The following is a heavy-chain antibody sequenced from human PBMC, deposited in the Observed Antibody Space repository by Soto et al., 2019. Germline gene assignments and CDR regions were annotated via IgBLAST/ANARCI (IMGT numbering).Heavy chain of an antibody. V-gene: IGHV5-10-1*01. D-gene: IGHD6-13*01. J-gene: IGHJ6*02. CDR2: IDPSDSYT. CDR3: ASPAGYSSSWSGYYYYYGMDV. CDR1: GYSFTSYW. Sequence: PGESLKISCKGSGYSFTSYWISWVRQMPGKGLEWMGRIDPSDSYTNYSLSFQGHVTISADKSISTAYLQWSSLKASDTAMYYCASPAGYSSSWSGYYYYYGMDVWGQGTTVTVSS.